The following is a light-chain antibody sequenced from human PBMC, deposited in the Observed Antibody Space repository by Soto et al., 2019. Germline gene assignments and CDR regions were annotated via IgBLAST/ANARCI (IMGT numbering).Light chain of an antibody. V-gene: IGLV1-40*01. CDR3: QSYDSGLSGVI. J-gene: IGLJ2*01. CDR1: SSSIGAGFD. Sequence: QAVLTQPPSVSGAPGQRVTISCTWGSSSIGAGFDVHWYQHLPGTAPKLLIYGNSNRPSGVPDRFSASRSGTSASLAITGLQAEDEADYYCQSYDSGLSGVIFGGGTKLTVL. CDR2: GNS.